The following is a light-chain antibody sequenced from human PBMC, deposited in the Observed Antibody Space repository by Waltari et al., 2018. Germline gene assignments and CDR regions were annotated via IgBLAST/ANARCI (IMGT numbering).Light chain of an antibody. Sequence: QSALTQPRPVSGSPGQSVTISCTGTSSDVGGYNYVSWYQQHPGKAPKLIIYDVSKRPSGVPDRFSGSKSGNTASLTISGLQADIEADYYCCSYAGSYTWVFGGGTKLTVL. CDR2: DVS. V-gene: IGLV2-11*01. J-gene: IGLJ3*02. CDR3: CSYAGSYTWV. CDR1: SSDVGGYNY.